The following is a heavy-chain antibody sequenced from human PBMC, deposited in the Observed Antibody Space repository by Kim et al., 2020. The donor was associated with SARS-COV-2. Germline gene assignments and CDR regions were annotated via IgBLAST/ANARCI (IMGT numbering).Heavy chain of an antibody. D-gene: IGHD3-22*01. CDR3: ATVVFYYDAGYFKN. CDR1: GYTVTYSY. J-gene: IGHJ1*01. V-gene: IGHV3-66*01. CDR2: IYSGGNT. Sequence: GGSLRLSCAASGYTVTYSYMGWVRQAPGKGLEWVSFIYSGGNTSYADSVKGRLIISRDHSKNTLYLQMNSLRDEDTAVYYCATVVFYYDAGYFKNWGQGTLVIVSS.